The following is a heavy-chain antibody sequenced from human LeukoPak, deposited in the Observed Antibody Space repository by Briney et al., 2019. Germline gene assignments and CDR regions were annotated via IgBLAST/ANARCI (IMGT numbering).Heavy chain of an antibody. V-gene: IGHV3-23*01. CDR3: ARPIGTYDFWSGYYDYYFDY. CDR1: GFTFSSYA. J-gene: IGHJ4*02. D-gene: IGHD3-3*01. Sequence: GGSLRLSCAASGFTFSSYAMSWVRQAPGKGLEWVSAISGSGGSTYYADSVKGRFTISRDNSKNTLYLQMNSLRAEDTAVYYCARPIGTYDFWSGYYDYYFDYWGQGTLVTVSS. CDR2: ISGSGGST.